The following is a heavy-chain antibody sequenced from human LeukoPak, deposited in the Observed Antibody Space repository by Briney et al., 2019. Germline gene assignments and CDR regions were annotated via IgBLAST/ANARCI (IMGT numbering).Heavy chain of an antibody. V-gene: IGHV3-30*18. J-gene: IGHJ6*04. CDR2: ISYDGSNK. CDR3: AKDAAKWFGDSYYYYYGMDV. CDR1: GFTLSSYG. D-gene: IGHD3-10*01. Sequence: GGSLRLSCAASGFTLSSYGMHWVRQAPGKGLEWVAVISYDGSNKYYADSVKGRFTISRDNSKNTLYLQMNSLRAEDTAVYYCAKDAAKWFGDSYYYYYGMDVWGKGTTVTVSS.